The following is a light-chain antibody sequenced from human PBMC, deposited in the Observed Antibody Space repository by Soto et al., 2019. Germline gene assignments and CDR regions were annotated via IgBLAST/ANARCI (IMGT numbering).Light chain of an antibody. V-gene: IGKV3-11*01. J-gene: IGKJ4*01. CDR2: DAS. CDR3: QQRSNRLT. Sequence: EIWLTQYPGTLSLSPGERATLSCGASQSVSSSYLAWYQQKPGQAPRLLIYDASNRATGIPARLSGSGSGTELTLTISSLAPEDFAVYYCQQRSNRLTFGGGNKVDIK. CDR1: QSVSSSY.